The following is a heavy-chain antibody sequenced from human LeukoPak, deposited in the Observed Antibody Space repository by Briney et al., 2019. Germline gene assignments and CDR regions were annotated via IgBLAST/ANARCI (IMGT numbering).Heavy chain of an antibody. CDR2: ISAYNGDT. D-gene: IGHD3-10*01. J-gene: IGHJ4*02. CDR3: ARDMVRGVDY. CDR1: GYTFSSYG. V-gene: IGHV1-18*04. Sequence: GASVKVSCKASGYTFSSYGFNWGRQAPGKGLEWMGWISAYNGDTNYAQKFQGRVTMTTDTSTSTAYMELRSLRSDDTAVYYCARDMVRGVDYWGQGTLVTVSS.